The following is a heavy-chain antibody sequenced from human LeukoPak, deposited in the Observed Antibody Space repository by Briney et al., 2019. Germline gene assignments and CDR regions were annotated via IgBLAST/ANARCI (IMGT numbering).Heavy chain of an antibody. CDR1: GLTFNNYA. CDR2: ISGRGASK. CDR3: AKEDFDY. Sequence: PGGSLRLSCAVSGLTFNNYAMSWVRQAPGKGLEWVSGISGRGASKYYADSVKGRFTISRDNSKNTLYLQMNSLRAEDTALYYCAKEDFDYWGQGTLVTVSS. V-gene: IGHV3-23*01. J-gene: IGHJ4*02.